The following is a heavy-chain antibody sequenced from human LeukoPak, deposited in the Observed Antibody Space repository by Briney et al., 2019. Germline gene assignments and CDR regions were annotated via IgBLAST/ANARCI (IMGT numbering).Heavy chain of an antibody. CDR3: ATYRQVMLPFEA. Sequence: PGGSLRLSCAASGFTFSDFAMSWVRQPPGKGLGWVSSTFQGGGEIHYADSVRGRFTISRDNSRSTLFLQMNSLRGEDTAIYYCATYRQVMLPFEAWGQGTLVTVPS. CDR1: GFTFSDFA. J-gene: IGHJ5*02. D-gene: IGHD5-18*01. CDR2: TFQGGGEI. V-gene: IGHV3-23*01.